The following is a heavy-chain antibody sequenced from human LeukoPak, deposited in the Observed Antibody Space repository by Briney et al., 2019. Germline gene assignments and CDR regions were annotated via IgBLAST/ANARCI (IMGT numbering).Heavy chain of an antibody. D-gene: IGHD2-2*01. Sequence: SVKVSCKASGGTFSSYAISWVRQAPGQGLEWMGRIIPIFGTANYAQKFQGRVTITTDESTSTAYMELSSLRSEDTAVYYCARGPLMPDYYYYYYMDVWGKGTTVTVSS. CDR1: GGTFSSYA. J-gene: IGHJ6*03. CDR2: IIPIFGTA. CDR3: ARGPLMPDYYYYYYMDV. V-gene: IGHV1-69*05.